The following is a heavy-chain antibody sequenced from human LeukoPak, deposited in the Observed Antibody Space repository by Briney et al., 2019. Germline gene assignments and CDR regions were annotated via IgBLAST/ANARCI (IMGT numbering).Heavy chain of an antibody. Sequence: PGGSLRLSCAASGFTFSSYAMHWVRQAPGKGLEWVAVISYDGSNKYYADSVKGRFTISRDNSKNTLYLQMNSLRAEDTAVYYCARDVYGPSNYWGQGTLVTVSS. CDR3: ARDVYGPSNY. CDR1: GFTFSSYA. J-gene: IGHJ4*02. D-gene: IGHD2/OR15-2a*01. CDR2: ISYDGSNK. V-gene: IGHV3-30-3*01.